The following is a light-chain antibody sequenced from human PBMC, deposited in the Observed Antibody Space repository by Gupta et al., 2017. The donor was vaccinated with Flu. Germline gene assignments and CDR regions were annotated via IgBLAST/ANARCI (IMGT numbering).Light chain of an antibody. CDR2: GNS. V-gene: IGLV1-40*01. Sequence: QSVLTQPPSVSGAPGQRITIPSTGSSSNIGAGFDVNWYQQLPGTAPKLLIYGNSNRPSGVSDRFSGSKSGTSASLAITGLQAEDEADFYCQSYDSSLSGSDVVFGGGTKLTVL. J-gene: IGLJ2*01. CDR3: QSYDSSLSGSDVV. CDR1: SSNIGAGFD.